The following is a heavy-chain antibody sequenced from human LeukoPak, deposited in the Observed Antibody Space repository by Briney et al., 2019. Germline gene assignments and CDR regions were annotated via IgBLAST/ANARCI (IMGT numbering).Heavy chain of an antibody. D-gene: IGHD1-26*01. CDR2: INPNSGGT. V-gene: IGHV1-2*02. J-gene: IGHJ4*02. Sequence: ASVKVSCKASGYTFTGYYMHWVRQAPGQGLEGMGWINPNSGGTNYAQKFQGRVTMTRDTSISTAYMELSRLRSDDTAVYYCAKGSGSYLSPLYYFDYWGQGTLVTVSS. CDR1: GYTFTGYY. CDR3: AKGSGSYLSPLYYFDY.